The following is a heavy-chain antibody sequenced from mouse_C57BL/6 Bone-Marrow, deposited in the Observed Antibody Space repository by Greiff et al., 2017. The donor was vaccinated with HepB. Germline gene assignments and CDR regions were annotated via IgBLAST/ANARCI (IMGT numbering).Heavy chain of an antibody. Sequence: VQLQQSGAELARPGASVKLSCKASGYTFTSYGISWVKQRTGQGLEWIGEIYPRSGNTYYNEKFKGKATLTADKSSSTAYMELRSLTSEDSAVYFCARWGDGYYRFDYWGQGTTLTVSS. J-gene: IGHJ2*01. CDR3: ARWGDGYYRFDY. CDR1: GYTFTSYG. D-gene: IGHD2-3*01. V-gene: IGHV1-81*01. CDR2: IYPRSGNT.